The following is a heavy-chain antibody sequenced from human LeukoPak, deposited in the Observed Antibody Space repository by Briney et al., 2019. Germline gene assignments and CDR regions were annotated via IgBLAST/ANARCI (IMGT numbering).Heavy chain of an antibody. Sequence: GGSLRLSCAASGFTFSNYGMHWVRQAPGKGLEWVALIWYDGNNKYYADSVKGRFTISRDNSKNTLYLQMNSLRAEDTAVYYCARARSRWPGAFDIWGQGTMVTVSS. D-gene: IGHD4-23*01. J-gene: IGHJ3*02. CDR3: ARARSRWPGAFDI. CDR1: GFTFSNYG. CDR2: IWYDGNNK. V-gene: IGHV3-33*01.